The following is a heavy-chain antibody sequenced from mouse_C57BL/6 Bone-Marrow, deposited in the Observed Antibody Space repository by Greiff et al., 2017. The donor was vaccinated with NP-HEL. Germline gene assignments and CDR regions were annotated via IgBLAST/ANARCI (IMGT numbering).Heavy chain of an antibody. D-gene: IGHD4-1*01. CDR2: IRLKSDNYAT. J-gene: IGHJ2*01. V-gene: IGHV6-3*01. CDR3: TGGSGTRVFFDY. Sequence: EVQLQQSGGGLVQPGGSMKLSCVASGFTFSNYWMNWVRQSPEKGLEWVAQIRLKSDNYATHYAESVKGRFTISRDDSKSSVYLQMNNLRAEDTGIYYCTGGSGTRVFFDYWGQGTTLTVSS. CDR1: GFTFSNYW.